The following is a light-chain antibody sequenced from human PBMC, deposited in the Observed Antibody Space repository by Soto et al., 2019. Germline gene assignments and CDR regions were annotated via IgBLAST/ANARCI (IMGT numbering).Light chain of an antibody. CDR2: RND. J-gene: IGLJ2*01. Sequence: QSVLTQPPSASRTPGQRVTISCSGSSFNIGSNAVNWYQQLPGTAPKLLIYRNDQRPSGVPDRFSGSKSGTSASLAISGLQSEDEADYYCAAWDDSLNGPVFGGGTKLTVL. CDR1: SFNIGSNA. V-gene: IGLV1-44*01. CDR3: AAWDDSLNGPV.